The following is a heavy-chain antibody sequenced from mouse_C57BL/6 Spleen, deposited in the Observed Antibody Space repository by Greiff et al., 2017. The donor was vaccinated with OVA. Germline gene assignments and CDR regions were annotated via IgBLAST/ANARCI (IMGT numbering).Heavy chain of an antibody. J-gene: IGHJ4*01. CDR1: GFTFSDYG. V-gene: IGHV5-17*01. CDR2: ISSGGSTI. Sequence: EVKLQESGGGLVKPGGSLKLSCAASGFTFSDYGMHWVRQAPEKGLEWVAYISSGGSTIYYADTVKGRFTIARDNAKNTLFLQMTSLRSEDTAMYYCARDLYYYAMDYWGQGTSVTVSS. CDR3: ARDLYYYAMDY.